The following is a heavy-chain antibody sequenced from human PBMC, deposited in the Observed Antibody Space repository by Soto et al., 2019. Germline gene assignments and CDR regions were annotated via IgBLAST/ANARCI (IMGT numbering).Heavy chain of an antibody. J-gene: IGHJ4*02. D-gene: IGHD5-18*01. CDR3: AKDGPWIQLWFNC. V-gene: IGHV3-23*01. Sequence: EVQLLESGGGLVQPGGSLRLSCAASGFTFSTYAMTWVRQAPGKGLEWVSSISGSGGSTYYADSVKGRVTISRENSSNTVYLKVNSLTADDTDLYYWAKDGPWIQLWFNCWGQGTLVTVSS. CDR2: ISGSGGST. CDR1: GFTFSTYA.